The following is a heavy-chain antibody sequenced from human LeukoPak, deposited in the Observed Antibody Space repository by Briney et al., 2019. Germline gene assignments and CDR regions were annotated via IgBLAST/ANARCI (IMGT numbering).Heavy chain of an antibody. Sequence: KGGESLKISCKGSGYSFTSYWIGWVRQMPGKGLEWMGIIYPGDSDTRYSPSFQGQVTISADKSISTAYLQWSSLKASDTAMYYCALSTASSGYYLGNGYFDLWGRGTLVTVSS. CDR3: ALSTASSGYYLGNGYFDL. J-gene: IGHJ2*01. CDR1: GYSFTSYW. D-gene: IGHD3-22*01. CDR2: IYPGDSDT. V-gene: IGHV5-51*01.